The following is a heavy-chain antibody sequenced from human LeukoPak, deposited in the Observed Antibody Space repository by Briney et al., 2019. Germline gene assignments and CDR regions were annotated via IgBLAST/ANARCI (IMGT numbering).Heavy chain of an antibody. CDR1: GGSISSVDYY. CDR3: ASSIVVVPAAMDYYYMDV. J-gene: IGHJ6*03. V-gene: IGHV4-30-4*08. D-gene: IGHD2-2*01. CDR2: IYYSGST. Sequence: SESLSLTCTVSGGSISSVDYYWSWIRQPPGKGLEWIGYIYYSGSTYYNPPLKSRVTISVDTSKNQFSLKLSSVTAAGTAVYYCASSIVVVPAAMDYYYMDVWGKGTTVTVSS.